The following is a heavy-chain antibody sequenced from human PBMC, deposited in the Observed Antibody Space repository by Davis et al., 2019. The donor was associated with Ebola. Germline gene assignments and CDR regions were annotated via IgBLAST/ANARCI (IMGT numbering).Heavy chain of an antibody. Sequence: ASVKVSCKASGYTFTGYYMHWVRQAPGQGLEWMGWINPNSGGTNYAQKFQGRVTMTRDTSISTAYMELSRLRSDDTAVYYCARTFGVVTWFDPWGQGTLVTVSS. CDR2: INPNSGGT. V-gene: IGHV1-2*02. J-gene: IGHJ5*02. CDR1: GYTFTGYY. D-gene: IGHD3-3*01. CDR3: ARTFGVVTWFDP.